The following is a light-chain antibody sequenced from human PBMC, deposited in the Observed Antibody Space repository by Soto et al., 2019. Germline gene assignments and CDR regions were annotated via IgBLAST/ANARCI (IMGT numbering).Light chain of an antibody. CDR3: QSYDSSRSGYV. Sequence: QSVLTQPPSVSEAPGQRVTISCTGSSSNIGAGYNAHWYQQVPGTAPKLLIYENNNRPSGVPDRFSGSKSGTSASLAITGLQAEDEDEYYCQSYDSSRSGYVFGTGTKVTVL. V-gene: IGLV1-40*01. J-gene: IGLJ1*01. CDR1: SSNIGAGYN. CDR2: ENN.